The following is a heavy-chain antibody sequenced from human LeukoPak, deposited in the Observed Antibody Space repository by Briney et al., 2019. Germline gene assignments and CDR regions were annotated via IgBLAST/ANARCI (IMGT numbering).Heavy chain of an antibody. V-gene: IGHV1-69*13. J-gene: IGHJ4*02. CDR3: EIVATIGKYYFDY. CDR1: GGTFSSYA. CDR2: IIPIFGTA. D-gene: IGHD5-12*01. Sequence: SVKVSCKASGGTFSSYAISWVRQAPGQGLEWMGGIIPIFGTANYAQKFQGRVTITADESTSTAYMELSSLRSEDTAVYYCEIVATIGKYYFDYWGQGTLVTVSS.